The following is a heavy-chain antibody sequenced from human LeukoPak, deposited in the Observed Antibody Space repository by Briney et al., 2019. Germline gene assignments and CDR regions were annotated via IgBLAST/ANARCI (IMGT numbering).Heavy chain of an antibody. Sequence: PGGSLRLSCAASGFTFDDYGMSWVRQAPGKGLEWVSSINWNGGSTGYADSVKGRFTISRDNSKNTLYPQMNSLRAEDTAVYYYAKDAGPYVWGSYRPFAYWGQGTLVTVSS. V-gene: IGHV3-20*04. J-gene: IGHJ4*02. CDR3: AKDAGPYVWGSYRPFAY. CDR1: GFTFDDYG. CDR2: INWNGGST. D-gene: IGHD3-16*02.